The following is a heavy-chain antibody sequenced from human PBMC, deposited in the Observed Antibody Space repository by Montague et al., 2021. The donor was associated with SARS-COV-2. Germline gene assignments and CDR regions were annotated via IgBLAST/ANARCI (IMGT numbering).Heavy chain of an antibody. CDR2: INHSGST. J-gene: IGHJ4*02. Sequence: SETLSLTCAVYGGSFSGYYWNWIRQPPGKGLEWIGEINHSGSTNYNPSLKSRVPMSVATSKNQFSLKLSSVTAADTAVYYCARGARQGYGVRLGSFDSWGQGTLVTVSS. D-gene: IGHD3-16*01. CDR1: GGSFSGYY. CDR3: ARGARQGYGVRLGSFDS. V-gene: IGHV4-34*01.